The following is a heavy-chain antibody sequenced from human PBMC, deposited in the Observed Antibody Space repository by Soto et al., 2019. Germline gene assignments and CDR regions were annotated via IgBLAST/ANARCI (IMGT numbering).Heavy chain of an antibody. CDR1: GDSVSIDSAA. CDR3: ARDYWGQPGRRSIYYYGMDA. J-gene: IGHJ6*02. D-gene: IGHD7-27*01. V-gene: IGHV6-1*01. Sequence: SQTLSLTCAMSGDSVSIDSAAWNWIRQSPSRGLEWLGRTYYRAKWYNDYAVSVKSRITISPDTSKNQFSLQLNSVTPEYTAVYYCARDYWGQPGRRSIYYYGMDAWGQGTTVTVSS. CDR2: TYYRAKWYN.